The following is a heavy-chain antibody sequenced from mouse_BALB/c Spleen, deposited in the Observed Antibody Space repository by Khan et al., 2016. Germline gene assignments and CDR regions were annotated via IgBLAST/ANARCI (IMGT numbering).Heavy chain of an antibody. D-gene: IGHD1-2*01. CDR1: GFDFSRYW. Sequence: EVKLLESGGGLVQPGGSLKLSCAASGFDFSRYWMSWVRQAPGKGLEWIGEINPDSSTINYTPSLKDKFIISRDNANNTLYLQMSKVRSEDTALYFCARLHDYGYMNYWGQGTTLTVSS. CDR2: INPDSSTI. CDR3: ARLHDYGYMNY. J-gene: IGHJ2*01. V-gene: IGHV4-1*02.